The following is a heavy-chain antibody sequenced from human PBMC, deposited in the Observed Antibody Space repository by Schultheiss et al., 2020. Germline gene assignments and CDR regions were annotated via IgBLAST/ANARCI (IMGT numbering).Heavy chain of an antibody. CDR3: ARAFWGGQQLIYDY. CDR1: GYTFTGYY. Sequence: ASVKVSCKASGYTFTGYYMHWVRQAPGQGLEWMGRINPNSGGTNYAQKFQGRVTMTRDTSISTAYMELSRLRSDDTAVYYCARAFWGGQQLIYDYWGQGTLVTVSS. J-gene: IGHJ4*02. CDR2: INPNSGGT. D-gene: IGHD6-13*01. V-gene: IGHV1-2*06.